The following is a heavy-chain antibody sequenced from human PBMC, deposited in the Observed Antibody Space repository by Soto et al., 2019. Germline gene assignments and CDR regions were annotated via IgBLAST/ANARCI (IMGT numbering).Heavy chain of an antibody. Sequence: EVQLLESGGGLVQPGGSLRLSCAASGFSFSNSAMCWVRQAPGKGLEWVATISGSGGTTYYADSVKGRFTISRDNSMNTLYLQLNSLRAEETAIYFCASQRTYSGAYYWFDPWGQGSLVTVSS. CDR2: ISGSGGTT. CDR3: ASQRTYSGAYYWFDP. D-gene: IGHD5-12*01. V-gene: IGHV3-23*01. J-gene: IGHJ5*02. CDR1: GFSFSNSA.